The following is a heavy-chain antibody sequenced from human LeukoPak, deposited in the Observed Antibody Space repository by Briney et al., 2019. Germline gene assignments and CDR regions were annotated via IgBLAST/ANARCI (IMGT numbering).Heavy chain of an antibody. CDR1: RFTFSTYS. D-gene: IGHD4-17*01. J-gene: IGHJ4*02. CDR2: ISSSGSTI. CDR3: ARSDTVTRAIDY. V-gene: IGHV3-48*04. Sequence: GGSLRLSCAASRFTFSTYSMNWVRQAPGKGLEWVSYISSSGSTIYYADSVKGRFAISRDNAKNSLYLQMNSLRAEDTAVYYCARSDTVTRAIDYWGQGTLVTVSS.